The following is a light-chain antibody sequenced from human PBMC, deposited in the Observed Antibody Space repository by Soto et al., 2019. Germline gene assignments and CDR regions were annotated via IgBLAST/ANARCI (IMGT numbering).Light chain of an antibody. V-gene: IGKV3D-15*01. Sequence: EIVMTQSPATLSVSPGERTTLSCRASQSVSSNLAWYQQKPGQAPRLLSYGSSTRAIGIPARFSGSGSGTELTLTISSLQSEDFAFYYCQQYHDWPLTFGGGTKVEIK. CDR3: QQYHDWPLT. J-gene: IGKJ4*01. CDR2: GSS. CDR1: QSVSSN.